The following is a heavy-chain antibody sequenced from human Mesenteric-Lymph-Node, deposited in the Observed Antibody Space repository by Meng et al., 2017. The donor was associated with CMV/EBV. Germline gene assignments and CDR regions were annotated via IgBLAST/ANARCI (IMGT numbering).Heavy chain of an antibody. CDR1: GGSFSGYY. Sequence: GSLRLSCAVYGGSFSGYYWSWIRQSPGRGLEWIAYIYFTGTTNYNPSLKSRVTISIDTSKNQFSLRLNSVTAADTAVYYCAREVAVADHNWFDPWGQGTLVTVSS. V-gene: IGHV4-59*01. CDR3: AREVAVADHNWFDP. J-gene: IGHJ5*02. D-gene: IGHD6-19*01. CDR2: IYFTGTT.